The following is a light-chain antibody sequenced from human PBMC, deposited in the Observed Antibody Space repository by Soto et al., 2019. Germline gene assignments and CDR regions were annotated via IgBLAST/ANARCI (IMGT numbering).Light chain of an antibody. Sequence: DIQMTQSPSTLSASIGDRVTITCRASVSIRTWLAWYQHKPGKAPKFLIYDASSLERGVPSRFSGSGSGTEFALTISNLQPEDVATYFCQRYNKYPRRFGQGTKVDIK. CDR1: VSIRTW. CDR2: DAS. J-gene: IGKJ1*01. CDR3: QRYNKYPRR. V-gene: IGKV1-5*01.